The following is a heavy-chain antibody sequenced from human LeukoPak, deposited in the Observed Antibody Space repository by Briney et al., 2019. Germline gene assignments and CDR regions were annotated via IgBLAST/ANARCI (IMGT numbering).Heavy chain of an antibody. CDR1: GFTFSSYG. D-gene: IGHD6-13*01. J-gene: IGHJ4*02. Sequence: GGSLRLSCAASGFTFSSYGMSWVRQAPGKGLEWVSAISGSGGSTYYADSVKGRFTISRDNAKNSLYLQMNSLRAEDTAVYYCARDSSSWYEASDYWGQGTLVTVSS. CDR2: ISGSGGST. CDR3: ARDSSSWYEASDY. V-gene: IGHV3-23*01.